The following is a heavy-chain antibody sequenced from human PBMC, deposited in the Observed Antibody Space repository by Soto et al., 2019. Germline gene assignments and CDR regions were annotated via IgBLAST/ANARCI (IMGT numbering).Heavy chain of an antibody. D-gene: IGHD3-16*01. CDR3: ARFTAFTNTYTTFYYFDF. CDR2: IFYSGST. CDR1: GASISNSY. J-gene: IGHJ4*02. V-gene: IGHV4-59*01. Sequence: SETLSLTCTVSGASISNSYWSWIRQPPGKGLEWIGYIFYSGSTNYNPSLKSRLTILLDTSKNQFSLKLRSVTAADTAVYYCARFTAFTNTYTTFYYFDFWGQGTLVTVPS.